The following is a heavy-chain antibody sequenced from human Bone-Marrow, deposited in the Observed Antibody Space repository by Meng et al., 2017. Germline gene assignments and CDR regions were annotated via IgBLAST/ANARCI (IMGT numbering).Heavy chain of an antibody. Sequence: QVKLVQSGFEWRKPGASVKVSCKASGYTLSRYAINWLRQAPGQGLEWMGWISTNNGNPTYAQGFTGRFVFSLDTSVSTAYLQISTLKADDTAVYYCTRDGYSDCSRTSCFDFWGQGTLVTVSS. CDR1: GYTLSRYA. CDR2: ISTNNGNP. D-gene: IGHD2-2*01. J-gene: IGHJ4*02. V-gene: IGHV7-4-1*02. CDR3: TRDGYSDCSRTSCFDF.